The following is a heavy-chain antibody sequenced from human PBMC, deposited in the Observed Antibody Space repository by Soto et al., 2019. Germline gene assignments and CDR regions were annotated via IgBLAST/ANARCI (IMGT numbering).Heavy chain of an antibody. D-gene: IGHD6-19*01. CDR2: ISGSGGST. V-gene: IGHV3-23*01. Sequence: GGSLRLSCAASGFTFSDSYMDWVRQAPGKGLEWVSAISGSGGSTYYADSVKGRFTISRDNSKNTLYLQMNSLRAEDTAVYYCAKEQSSGWYDFDYWGQGTLVTVSS. CDR1: GFTFSDSY. J-gene: IGHJ4*02. CDR3: AKEQSSGWYDFDY.